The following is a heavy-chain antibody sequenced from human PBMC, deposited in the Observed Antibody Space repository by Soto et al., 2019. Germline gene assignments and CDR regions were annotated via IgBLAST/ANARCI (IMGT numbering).Heavy chain of an antibody. CDR2: IYYRGSTNS. V-gene: IGHV4-59*08. CDR1: GGSISSYY. CDR3: ARHEGPMVRGVTYYYYGMDV. J-gene: IGHJ6*02. Sequence: SETLSLTCTVSGGSISSYYWSWIRQPPGKGLEWIGYIYYRGSTNSNSNPSLKSRVTISVDTSKNQFSLKLSSVAAADTAVYYCARHEGPMVRGVTYYYYGMDVWGQGTTVTVSS. D-gene: IGHD3-10*01.